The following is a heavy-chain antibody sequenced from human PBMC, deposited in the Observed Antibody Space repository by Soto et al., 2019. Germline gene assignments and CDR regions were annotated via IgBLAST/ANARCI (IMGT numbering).Heavy chain of an antibody. V-gene: IGHV3-30*03. D-gene: IGHD3-10*01. CDR3: VGGQYYFDY. J-gene: IGHJ4*02. CDR2: ISYDGSNK. CDR1: GFPFTSYG. Sequence: QVQLVESGGGVVQPGRSLRLSCAASGFPFTSYGMHWVREGPGKGLEWLAVISYDGSNKFYADSVKGRFTISRDNSKNTLYLQMNGLRPGDTALYYCVGGQYYFDYRGQGTLVIVSS.